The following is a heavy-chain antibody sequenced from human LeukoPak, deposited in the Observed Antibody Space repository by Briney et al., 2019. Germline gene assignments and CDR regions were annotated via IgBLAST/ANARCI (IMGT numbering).Heavy chain of an antibody. V-gene: IGHV4-61*02. CDR3: ASEDLAVAGNFYY. CDR2: IYTDGSS. D-gene: IGHD6-19*01. CDR1: GGSISSGGYY. Sequence: PSETLSLTCTVSGGSISSGGYYWSWIRQPAGKGLEYIGRIYTDGSSNHNPSLKSRVSISMDRSNNQFSLILMSVTAADTGVYYCASEDLAVAGNFYYWGQGALVTVSS. J-gene: IGHJ4*02.